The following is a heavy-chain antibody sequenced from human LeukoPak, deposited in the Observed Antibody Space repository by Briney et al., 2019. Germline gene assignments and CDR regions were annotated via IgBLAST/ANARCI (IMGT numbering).Heavy chain of an antibody. CDR1: GFIFSSYG. CDR2: ISYDGSNK. V-gene: IGHV3-30*03. D-gene: IGHD3-3*01. J-gene: IGHJ5*02. CDR3: GRDRGGYDFWSGYLPTHWFDP. Sequence: GRSLRLSCAASGFIFSSYGMHWVRQAPGKGLEWVAVISYDGSNKYYADSVKGRFTISRDNSKNTLYLQMNSLRVEDTAVYYCGRDRGGYDFWSGYLPTHWFDPWGQGTLVTVSS.